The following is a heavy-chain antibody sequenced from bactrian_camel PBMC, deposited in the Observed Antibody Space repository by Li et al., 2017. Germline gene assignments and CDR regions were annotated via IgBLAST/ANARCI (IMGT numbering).Heavy chain of an antibody. V-gene: IGHV3S31*01. Sequence: QLVESGGGSVEAGGSLELSCTFSGSIPSSYCMAWFRQDPGKEREGVAAIFIGRRTNTWYADSVKGRFTISHTDDWKTIDFQMDSLKPEDTATYYCAVGCTGFDDPDRAHYWGQGTQVTVS. CDR3: AVGCTGFDDPDRAHY. CDR1: GSIPSSYC. D-gene: IGHD5*01. J-gene: IGHJ4*01. CDR2: IFIGRRTNT.